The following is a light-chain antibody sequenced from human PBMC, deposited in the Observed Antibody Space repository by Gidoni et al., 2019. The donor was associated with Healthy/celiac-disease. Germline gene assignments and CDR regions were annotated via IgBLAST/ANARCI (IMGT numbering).Light chain of an antibody. CDR2: QDS. CDR1: KLGDKY. Sequence: SYELTQPPPVSVSPGQTASITCSGDKLGDKYACWYQQKPGQSPVLVIYQDSKRPSGIPERFSGSNSGNTATLTISGTQAMDEADYYCQAWDSSTAGRVVFGGGTKLTVL. V-gene: IGLV3-1*01. J-gene: IGLJ2*01. CDR3: QAWDSSTAGRVV.